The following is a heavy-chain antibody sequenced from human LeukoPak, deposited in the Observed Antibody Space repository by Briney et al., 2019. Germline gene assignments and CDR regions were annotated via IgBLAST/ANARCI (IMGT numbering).Heavy chain of an antibody. Sequence: GGSLGLSCAASGLTVSSSYMSWVRQAPGKGLEWVSIGYNDGSTYYADSMKGRFTISRYNSKNTLYLQVNSLRAEDTAMYYCARNIPFAFDIWGQGTMVTVSS. J-gene: IGHJ3*02. V-gene: IGHV3-53*01. CDR1: GLTVSSSY. CDR2: GYNDGST. CDR3: ARNIPFAFDI. D-gene: IGHD2-21*01.